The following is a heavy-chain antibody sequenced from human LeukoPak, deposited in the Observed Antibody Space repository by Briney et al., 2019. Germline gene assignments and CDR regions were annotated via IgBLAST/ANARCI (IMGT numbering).Heavy chain of an antibody. CDR1: RGSISSSSYY. D-gene: IGHD6-19*01. Sequence: PSETLSLTCTLSRGSISSSSYYWRWIRQPPGKGLEWIGSIYYSGVTYYNPSLKSRVTISVERSMNQFSLKVSSVAALDPAVYYCATRALPGPIYYFDYWGQGTLVTVSS. CDR3: ATRALPGPIYYFDY. CDR2: IYYSGVT. V-gene: IGHV4-39*01. J-gene: IGHJ4*02.